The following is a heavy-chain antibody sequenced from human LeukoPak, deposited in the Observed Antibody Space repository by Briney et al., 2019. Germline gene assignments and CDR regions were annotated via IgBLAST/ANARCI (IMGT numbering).Heavy chain of an antibody. V-gene: IGHV4-59*01. CDR3: ARARRGLLWFGDQGHAFDI. J-gene: IGHJ3*02. D-gene: IGHD3-10*01. CDR1: GGSISSYY. Sequence: SETLSLTCTVSGGSISSYYWSWIRQPPGKGLEWIGYIYYSGSTNFNPSLKSRVTISVDTSKNQFSLKLSSVTAADTAVYYCARARRGLLWFGDQGHAFDIWGQGTMVTVSS. CDR2: IYYSGST.